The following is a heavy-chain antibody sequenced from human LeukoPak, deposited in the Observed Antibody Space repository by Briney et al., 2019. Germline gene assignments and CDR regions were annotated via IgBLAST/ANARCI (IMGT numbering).Heavy chain of an antibody. D-gene: IGHD4-23*01. V-gene: IGHV3-73*01. CDR2: IKTKAESYAT. CDR1: GFTFSGSA. J-gene: IGHJ6*02. Sequence: GGSLKLSCAASGFTFSGSAIHWVRQASGKGLEWVARIKTKAESYATAYVASVKGRFTVSRDDSKNTAYLQMDSLKTEDTAMYYCTRLSGGNSDSYYYGLDVWGQGTTVTVSS. CDR3: TRLSGGNSDSYYYGLDV.